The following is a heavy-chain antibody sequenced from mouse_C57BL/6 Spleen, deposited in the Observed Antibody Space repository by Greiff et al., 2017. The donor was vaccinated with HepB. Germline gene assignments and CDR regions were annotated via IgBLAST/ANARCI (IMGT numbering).Heavy chain of an antibody. J-gene: IGHJ1*03. CDR1: GFTFSNYW. D-gene: IGHD1-1*01. CDR3: TVLLRSYWYFDV. CDR2: IRLKSDNYAT. Sequence: EVMLVESGGGLVQPGGSMKLSCVASGFTFSNYWMNWVRQSPEKGLEWVAQIRLKSDNYATHYAESVKGRFTISRDDSKSSVYLQMNNLRAEDTGIYYCTVLLRSYWYFDVWGKGTTVTVSS. V-gene: IGHV6-3*01.